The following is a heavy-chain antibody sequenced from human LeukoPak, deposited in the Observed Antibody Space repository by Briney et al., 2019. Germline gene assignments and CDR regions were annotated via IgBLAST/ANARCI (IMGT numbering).Heavy chain of an antibody. D-gene: IGHD1-14*01. CDR1: GGSISSSSYY. Sequence: PSETLSLTCTVSGGSISSSSYYWGWIRQPPGKGLEWIGSIYYSGSTYYNPSLKSRVTISVDTSKNQFSLKLSSVTAADTAVYYCARDQGTGNDAFDIWGQGTMVTVSS. CDR3: ARDQGTGNDAFDI. J-gene: IGHJ3*02. CDR2: IYYSGST. V-gene: IGHV4-39*07.